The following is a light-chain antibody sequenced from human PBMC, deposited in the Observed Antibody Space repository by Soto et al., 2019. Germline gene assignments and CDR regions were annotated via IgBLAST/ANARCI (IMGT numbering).Light chain of an antibody. CDR3: SSYRSTSTGYV. CDR2: EVS. V-gene: IGLV2-14*01. J-gene: IGLJ1*01. Sequence: QSVLTQPASVSGSPGQSITISCTGTNSDVGDYNFVSWYQQHPGKAPKLMIYEVSNRPSGVSDRFSGSKSGNTASLTISGLQAEDEADYYCSSYRSTSTGYVFGTGTKVTVL. CDR1: NSDVGDYNF.